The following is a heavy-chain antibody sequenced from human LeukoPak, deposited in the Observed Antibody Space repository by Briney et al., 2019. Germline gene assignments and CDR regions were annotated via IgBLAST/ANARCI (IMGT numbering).Heavy chain of an antibody. CDR2: INHSGST. J-gene: IGHJ2*01. Sequence: GSLRLSCAASGFTFSDYYMSWIRQAPGKGLEWIGEINHSGSTNYNPSLKSRVTISVDTSKNQFSLKLSSVTAADTAVYYCARRRYFDLWGRGTLVTVSS. V-gene: IGHV4-34*01. CDR3: ARRRYFDL. CDR1: GFTFSDYY.